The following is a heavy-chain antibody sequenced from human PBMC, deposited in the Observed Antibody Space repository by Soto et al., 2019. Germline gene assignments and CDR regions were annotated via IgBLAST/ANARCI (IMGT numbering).Heavy chain of an antibody. J-gene: IGHJ4*02. D-gene: IGHD3-9*01. Sequence: QLQLQESGPGLVKPSETLSLTCSVSDDSINSDKYYWGWIRQPPGKGLEWIGSIYYHGNAYYNPSLQTRVTISLDKSKSQCSLKLNSMTAADSAVYFCARLEGLATISYYFDFWGPGALVTVSS. CDR1: DDSINSDKYY. CDR2: IYYHGNA. CDR3: ARLEGLATISYYFDF. V-gene: IGHV4-39*01.